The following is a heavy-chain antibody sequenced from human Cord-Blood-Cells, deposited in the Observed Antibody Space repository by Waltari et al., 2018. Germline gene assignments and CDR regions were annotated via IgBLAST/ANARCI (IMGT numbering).Heavy chain of an antibody. CDR3: AREVGQQLDQNFDI. D-gene: IGHD6-13*01. V-gene: IGHV4-4*02. CDR1: GGSISRSNW. CDR2: IYLSGST. Sequence: QVQLKESGPGLVKPSGPLSLPCAAPGGSISRSNWWCWVCQPTGQGLEWMGEIYLSGSTNYNPSLKSRVTISVDKSKNQFSLKLSSVTAADTAVYYCAREVGQQLDQNFDIWGQGTMVTVSS. J-gene: IGHJ3*02.